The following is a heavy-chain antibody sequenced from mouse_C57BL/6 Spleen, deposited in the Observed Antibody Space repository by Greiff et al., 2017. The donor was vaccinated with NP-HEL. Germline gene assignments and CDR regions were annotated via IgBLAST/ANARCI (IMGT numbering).Heavy chain of an antibody. D-gene: IGHD1-1*01. J-gene: IGHJ1*03. CDR1: GYTFTSYW. CDR2: INPSNGGT. CDR3: ARDYGSSGYWYFDV. V-gene: IGHV1-53*01. Sequence: VKLQESGTELVKPGASVKLSCKASGYTFTSYWMHWVKQRPGQGLEWIGNINPSNGGTNYNEKFKSKATLTVDKSSSTAYMQLSSLTSEDSAVYYCARDYGSSGYWYFDVWGTGTTVTVSS.